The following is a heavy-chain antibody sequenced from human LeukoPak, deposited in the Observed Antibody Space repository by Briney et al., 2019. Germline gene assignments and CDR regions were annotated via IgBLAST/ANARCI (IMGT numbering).Heavy chain of an antibody. J-gene: IGHJ4*02. CDR2: VGASGDNT. CDR3: PCLDY. CDR1: GFSFSGYV. Sequence: GGSLRLSCAASGFSFSGYVMSWVRQAPGKGLEWVSAVGASGDNTCYADSVKGRFTIARDNSKDTLSLQMNSLRAEDTAIYYCPCLDYWGQGTLVTFSS. V-gene: IGHV3-23*01.